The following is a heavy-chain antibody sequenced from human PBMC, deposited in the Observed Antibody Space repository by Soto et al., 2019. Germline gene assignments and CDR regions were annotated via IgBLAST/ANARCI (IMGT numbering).Heavy chain of an antibody. CDR3: ARVDSGYGDAFDI. CDR1: GGTFSSYT. CDR2: IIPILGIS. Sequence: ASVKVSCKASGGTFSSYTISWVRQAPGQGLEGMGRIIPILGISNDAQKFQGRVTITADKSTRPVYMELSSLRSEDTAVYYCARVDSGYGDAFDIWGQGTMVTVSS. V-gene: IGHV1-69*02. J-gene: IGHJ3*02. D-gene: IGHD5-12*01.